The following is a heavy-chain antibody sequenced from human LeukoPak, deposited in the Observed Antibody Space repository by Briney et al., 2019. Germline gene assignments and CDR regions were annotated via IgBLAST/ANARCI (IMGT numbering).Heavy chain of an antibody. Sequence: GGSLRLSCAASGFTFSTYWMTWVRQAPGKGLEWVANMKQDGSENYYVDSVKGRFTISRDNAKNSLYLQMNSLRAEDTAVYYCAKSRYAERQLSIFDCWGQGTLVTVSS. J-gene: IGHJ4*02. CDR1: GFTFSTYW. D-gene: IGHD6-13*01. V-gene: IGHV3-7*01. CDR2: MKQDGSEN. CDR3: AKSRYAERQLSIFDC.